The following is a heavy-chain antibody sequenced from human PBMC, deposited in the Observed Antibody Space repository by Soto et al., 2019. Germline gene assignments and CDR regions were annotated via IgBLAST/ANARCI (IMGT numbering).Heavy chain of an antibody. CDR1: GYTFSSYD. D-gene: IGHD4-4*01. CDR3: AKPYSNLHHPNYYSYYYLDV. V-gene: IGHV1-8*01. CDR2: MNPKSGNT. J-gene: IGHJ6*03. Sequence: QAQLVQSGAEVKEPGASVKVSCKASGYTFSSYDINWVRQAPGQGLEWMGWMNPKSGNTVYAQKFQGRVTMTRDTSITTAYMELSSLGSEDTAVYFCAKPYSNLHHPNYYSYYYLDVWDKGTTVTVSS.